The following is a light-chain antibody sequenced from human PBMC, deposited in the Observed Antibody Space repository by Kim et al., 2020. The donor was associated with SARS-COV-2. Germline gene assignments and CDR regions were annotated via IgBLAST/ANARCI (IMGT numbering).Light chain of an antibody. V-gene: IGLV3-1*01. Sequence: SVYPGQTASITSSGDKLGDKYACWYQQKPGQSPVLVIYQDSKRPSGIPERFSGSNSGNTATLTISGTQAMDEADYYCQAWDSSTYVFGTGTKVTVL. J-gene: IGLJ1*01. CDR1: KLGDKY. CDR2: QDS. CDR3: QAWDSSTYV.